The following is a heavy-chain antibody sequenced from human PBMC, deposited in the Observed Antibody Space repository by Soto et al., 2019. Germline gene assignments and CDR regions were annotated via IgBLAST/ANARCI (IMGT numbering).Heavy chain of an antibody. V-gene: IGHV3-21*01. CDR2: ISSSSSYI. Sequence: LGGSLRLSCAASGFTFSSYSMNWVRQAPGKGLEWVSSISSSSSYIYYADSVKGRFTISRDNAKNSLYLQMNSLRAEDTAVYYCARAPYEDIVVVVAAFWFDPWGQGTLVTVSS. CDR3: ARAPYEDIVVVVAAFWFDP. D-gene: IGHD2-15*01. CDR1: GFTFSSYS. J-gene: IGHJ5*02.